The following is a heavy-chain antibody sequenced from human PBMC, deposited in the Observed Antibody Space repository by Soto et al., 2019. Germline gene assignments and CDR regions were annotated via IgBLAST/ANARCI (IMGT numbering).Heavy chain of an antibody. D-gene: IGHD2-15*01. CDR1: GFTFTSSA. CDR2: IVVGSGNT. V-gene: IGHV1-58*02. J-gene: IGHJ6*03. CDR3: AADYSTVVAATGYYYYMDV. Sequence: SVKDSCKASGFTFTSSAMQWVRQARGQRREWIGWIVVGSGNTNYAQKFQERVTITRDMSTSTAYMELSSLRSEDTAVYYCAADYSTVVAATGYYYYMDVWGKGTTVTVSS.